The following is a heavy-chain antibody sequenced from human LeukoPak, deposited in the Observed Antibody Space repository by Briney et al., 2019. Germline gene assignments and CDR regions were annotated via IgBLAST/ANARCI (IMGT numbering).Heavy chain of an antibody. Sequence: PSQTLSLTCTVSGGSISSGGYYWSWIRQPPGKGLEWLGYIYHSGSTYYNPSLKSRVTISVDRSKNQFSLKLSSVTAADTAVYYCARGPYSSSWYYFDYWGQGTLVTVSS. CDR3: ARGPYSSSWYYFDY. J-gene: IGHJ4*02. CDR1: GGSISSGGYY. V-gene: IGHV4-30-2*01. D-gene: IGHD6-13*01. CDR2: IYHSGST.